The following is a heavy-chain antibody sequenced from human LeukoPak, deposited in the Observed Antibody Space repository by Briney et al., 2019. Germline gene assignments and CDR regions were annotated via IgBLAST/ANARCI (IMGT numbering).Heavy chain of an antibody. J-gene: IGHJ4*02. CDR2: ISSPGTHI. V-gene: IGHV3-48*03. D-gene: IGHD4-11*01. Sequence: GGSLRLSCVASGFTFSNFEMNWVRQAPGKGLEWVSYISSPGTHIYYADSVEGRFTISRDNGKNSLYLQMNSLRAEDTAVYYCARNSFLDYWGQGTLVTVSS. CDR1: GFTFSNFE. CDR3: ARNSFLDY.